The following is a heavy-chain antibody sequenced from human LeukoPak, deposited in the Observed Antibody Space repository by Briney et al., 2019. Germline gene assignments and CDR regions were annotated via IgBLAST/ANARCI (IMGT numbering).Heavy chain of an antibody. Sequence: PGGTLRLSCAASGFTFSSYGMSWVRQAPGKGLEWVSAISGSGGSTYYADSVKGRFTISRDNSKNSLYLQMNSLRAEDTAVYYCARGSGSYYGPLDYWGQGTLVTVSS. J-gene: IGHJ4*02. CDR1: GFTFSSYG. CDR3: ARGSGSYYGPLDY. D-gene: IGHD3-10*01. CDR2: ISGSGGST. V-gene: IGHV3-23*01.